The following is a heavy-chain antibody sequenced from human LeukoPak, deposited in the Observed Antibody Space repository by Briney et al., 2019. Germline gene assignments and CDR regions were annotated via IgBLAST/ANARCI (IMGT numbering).Heavy chain of an antibody. Sequence: SETLSLTCVVHGGSFSGYYWSWIRQPPGKGLEWIGEINHSGTTDYNPSLKSRVTISVDTSKNQFSLKLTSVTAADTAVYYCARGGLANYFDYWGQGTLVPVSS. V-gene: IGHV4-34*01. CDR1: GGSFSGYY. J-gene: IGHJ4*02. CDR3: ARGGLANYFDY. D-gene: IGHD3/OR15-3a*01. CDR2: INHSGTT.